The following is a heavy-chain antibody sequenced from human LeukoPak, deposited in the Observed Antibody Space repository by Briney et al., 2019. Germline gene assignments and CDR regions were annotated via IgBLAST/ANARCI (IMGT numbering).Heavy chain of an antibody. CDR2: IYYSGST. V-gene: IGHV4-39*01. Sequence: SETLSLTCTVSGGSISSSSYYWGWIRQPPGKGLEWIGSIYYSGSTYYNPSLESRVTISVDTSKNQFSLKLSSVTAADTAVYYCARRRKYSYGYEDYWGQGTLVTVSS. D-gene: IGHD5-18*01. CDR3: ARRRKYSYGYEDY. CDR1: GGSISSSSYY. J-gene: IGHJ4*02.